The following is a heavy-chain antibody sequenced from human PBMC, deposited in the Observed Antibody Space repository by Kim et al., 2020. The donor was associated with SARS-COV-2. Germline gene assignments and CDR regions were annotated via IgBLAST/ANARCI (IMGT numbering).Heavy chain of an antibody. CDR3: ARDHREWLQYTANWYFAL. V-gene: IGHV4-59*01. Sequence: SETLSLTCTVSGGSISSYYWSWIRQPPGKGLEWIGYIYYSGSTNYNPSLKSRVTISVDTSKNQFSLKLSSVTAADTAVYYCARDHREWLQYTANWYFALWGRGTLVTASS. CDR1: GGSISSYY. J-gene: IGHJ2*01. CDR2: IYYSGST. D-gene: IGHD3-3*01.